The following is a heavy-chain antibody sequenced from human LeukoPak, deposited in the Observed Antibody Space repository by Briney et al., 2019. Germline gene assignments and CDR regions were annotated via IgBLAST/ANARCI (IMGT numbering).Heavy chain of an antibody. V-gene: IGHV3-9*01. CDR3: AKDSRSGPRGPFDY. J-gene: IGHJ4*02. Sequence: GGSLRLSCAASGFTFDDYAMHWVRQAPGKGLEWVSGISWNSGSIGYADSVKGRFTISRDNAKNSLYLQMNSPRAEDTAFYYCAKDSRSGPRGPFDYWGQGTLVTVSS. D-gene: IGHD3-10*01. CDR2: ISWNSGSI. CDR1: GFTFDDYA.